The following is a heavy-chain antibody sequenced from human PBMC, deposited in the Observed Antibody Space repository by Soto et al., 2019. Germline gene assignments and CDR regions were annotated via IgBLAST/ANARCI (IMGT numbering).Heavy chain of an antibody. Sequence: SETLSLTCAVYGGSFSGYYWSWIRQPPGKWLGWIREINHSGSTNYNPSLKSRVTISVDTSKNQFSLKLSSVTAADTAVYYCARGNVYYDFWSGYYTGNNWFDPWGQGXLVTVYS. V-gene: IGHV4-34*01. CDR2: INHSGST. CDR1: GGSFSGYY. D-gene: IGHD3-3*01. J-gene: IGHJ5*02. CDR3: ARGNVYYDFWSGYYTGNNWFDP.